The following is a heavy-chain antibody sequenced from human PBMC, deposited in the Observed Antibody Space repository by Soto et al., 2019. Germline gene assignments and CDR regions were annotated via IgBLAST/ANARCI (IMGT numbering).Heavy chain of an antibody. Sequence: PSETLSLTCTVSGGSISSSTYFWGWIRQPPGKGLQWIGSIYYSGSTYYNPSLKSRVTISVDTSKNQFSLKLSSVTAADTAVYYCATSNWFYPWGMGTLVTVSS. J-gene: IGHJ5*02. CDR2: IYYSGST. V-gene: IGHV4-39*01. CDR1: GGSISSSTYF. CDR3: ATSNWFYP.